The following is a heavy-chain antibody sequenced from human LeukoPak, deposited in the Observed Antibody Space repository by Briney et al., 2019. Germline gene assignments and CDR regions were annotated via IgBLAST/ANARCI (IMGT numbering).Heavy chain of an antibody. CDR3: ARQSGFPTVVTRFDY. CDR2: VSYSGST. V-gene: IGHV4-39*01. CDR1: GGSISSRNYY. J-gene: IGHJ4*02. D-gene: IGHD4-23*01. Sequence: SETLSLICTVSGGSISSRNYYWGWIRQPPGKGLEWIGSVSYSGSTYHNPSLKSRVTTSVDTSNNQFSLKLNSVTAADTAVYYCARQSGFPTVVTRFDYWGQGTLVTVSS.